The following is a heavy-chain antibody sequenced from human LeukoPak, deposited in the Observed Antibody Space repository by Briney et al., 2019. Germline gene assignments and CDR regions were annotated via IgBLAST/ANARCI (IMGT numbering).Heavy chain of an antibody. Sequence: ASVKVSCKASGYTFTGYYMHWVRQAPGQGLEWMGWINPNSGGTNYAQKFQGRVTMTRDTSTSTVYMELSSLRSEDTAVYYCARVGVMAPAAHTSDYYYYYGMDVWGQGTTVTVSS. D-gene: IGHD2-2*01. CDR1: GYTFTGYY. J-gene: IGHJ6*02. CDR3: ARVGVMAPAAHTSDYYYYYGMDV. V-gene: IGHV1-2*02. CDR2: INPNSGGT.